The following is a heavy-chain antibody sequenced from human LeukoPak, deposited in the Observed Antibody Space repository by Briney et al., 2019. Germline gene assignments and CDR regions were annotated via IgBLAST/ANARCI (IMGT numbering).Heavy chain of an antibody. CDR3: ARGSDYYYYGMDV. CDR1: GGSFSGYY. V-gene: IGHV4-34*01. J-gene: IGHJ6*02. Sequence: SETLSLTCAVHGGSFSGYYWSWIRQPPGKGLEWIGEINHSGSTNYNPSLKSQVTRSVDTSKNQFSLKLSSVTAADTAVYYCARGSDYYYYGMDVWGQGTTVTVSS. CDR2: INHSGST.